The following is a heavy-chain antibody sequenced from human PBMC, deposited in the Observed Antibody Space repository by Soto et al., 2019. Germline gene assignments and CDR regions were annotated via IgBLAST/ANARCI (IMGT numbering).Heavy chain of an antibody. V-gene: IGHV3-30-3*01. J-gene: IGHJ4*02. CDR3: ARAQPLAARSFDY. D-gene: IGHD6-6*01. CDR2: ISYDGSNK. CDR1: GFTFSSYA. Sequence: QVQLVESGGGVVQPGRSLRLSCAASGFTFSSYAMHWVRQAPGKGLEWVAVISYDGSNKYYADSVKGRFTISRDNSKNTLYLQMNSLSAEDTAVYYCARAQPLAARSFDYWGQGTLVTVSS.